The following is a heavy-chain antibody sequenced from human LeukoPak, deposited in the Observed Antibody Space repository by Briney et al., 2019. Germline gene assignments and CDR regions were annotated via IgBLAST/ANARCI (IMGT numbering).Heavy chain of an antibody. CDR3: ARDDRGYYYMDV. Sequence: SETLSLTCTVSGGSISSSSYYWGWIRQPPGKGLEWIGSIYYSGSTYYNPSLKSRVTISVDTSKNQFSLKLSSVTAADTAVYYCARDDRGYYYMDVWGKGTTVTVSS. CDR1: GGSISSSSYY. CDR2: IYYSGST. J-gene: IGHJ6*03. V-gene: IGHV4-39*07.